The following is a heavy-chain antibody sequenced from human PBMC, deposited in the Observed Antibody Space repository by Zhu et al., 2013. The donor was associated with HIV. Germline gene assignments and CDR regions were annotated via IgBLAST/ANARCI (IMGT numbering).Heavy chain of an antibody. V-gene: IGHV1-46*01. CDR3: ARDWGSEDAFDI. CDR1: GFTFTSYY. D-gene: IGHD7-27*01. Sequence: QVQPVQSGAEVKKPGASVKVSCTASGFTFTSYYMHWVRQAPGQGLEWMGIINPSGASTTYAQKFRGRVTMTRDTSTSTVYMELSSLRSEDTAVYYCARDWGSEDAFDIWGQGTLVIVSS. CDR2: INPSGAST. J-gene: IGHJ3*02.